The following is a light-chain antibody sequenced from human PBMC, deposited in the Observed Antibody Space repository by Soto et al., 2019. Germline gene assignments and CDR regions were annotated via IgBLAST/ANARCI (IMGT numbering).Light chain of an antibody. CDR1: QSVNSW. J-gene: IGKJ1*01. CDR3: HQYHSYWT. CDR2: DAS. V-gene: IGKV1-5*01. Sequence: DIQMTQSPSTLSAFVGDRVTITCRASQSVNSWLAWYQQRPGKAPKLLIYDASTLESGVPSRFSGSGSGTEFTLTISSLQPDDFATYYCHQYHSYWTFGQGTKVDIK.